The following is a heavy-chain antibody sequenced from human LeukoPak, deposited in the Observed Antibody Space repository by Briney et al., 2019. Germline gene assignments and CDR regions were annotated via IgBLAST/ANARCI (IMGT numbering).Heavy chain of an antibody. J-gene: IGHJ5*02. CDR2: IYTSGST. V-gene: IGHV4-4*07. Sequence: SETLSLTCTVSGGSISSYYWSWIRQPAGKGLEWIGRIYTSGSTNYNPSLKSRVTKSVDTSKNQFSLKLSSVTAADTAVYYCARVSGTTGTTNWFDPWGQGTLVTVSS. CDR1: GGSISSYY. CDR3: ARVSGTTGTTNWFDP. D-gene: IGHD1-1*01.